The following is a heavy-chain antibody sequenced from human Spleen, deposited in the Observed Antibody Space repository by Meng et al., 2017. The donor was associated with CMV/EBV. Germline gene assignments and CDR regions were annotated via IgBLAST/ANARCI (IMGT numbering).Heavy chain of an antibody. V-gene: IGHV1-2*02. CDR1: GYTFTDYY. CDR2: INPYSGGT. J-gene: IGHJ4*02. CDR3: ARGQVFS. Sequence: ASVKVSCKAFGYTFTDYYIHWVRQAPGQGLEWMGWINPYSGGTNYAQKLQGRVTMTRDTSFSTAYMELRNLRSDDTAVYYCARGQVFSWGQGTLVTVSS.